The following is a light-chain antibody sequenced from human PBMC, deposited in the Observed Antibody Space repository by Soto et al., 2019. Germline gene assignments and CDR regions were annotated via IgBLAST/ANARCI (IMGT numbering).Light chain of an antibody. CDR3: AAWDDTLNGLYV. Sequence: QSVLTQSPSASGTPGQRVTISCSGSSSNIGSNYVYWYQQLPGTAPKLLIYTNNQRPSGVPDRFSGSKSGTSASLAISGLRSADEADYYCAAWDDTLNGLYVFGTGTKVT. J-gene: IGLJ1*01. CDR2: TNN. CDR1: SSNIGSNY. V-gene: IGLV1-47*02.